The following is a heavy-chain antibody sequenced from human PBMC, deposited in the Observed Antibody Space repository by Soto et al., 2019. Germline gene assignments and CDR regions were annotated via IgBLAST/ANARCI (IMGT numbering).Heavy chain of an antibody. CDR2: ISGSGGST. D-gene: IGHD3-3*01. CDR1: GFTFSSYA. V-gene: IGHV3-23*01. CDR3: GGLGYYDFWSEQPSPGTNWFDP. Sequence: PGGSLRLSCAASGFTFSSYAMSWVRQGPGKGLEWVSAISGSGGSTYYADSVKGRFTISRDNSKNTLYLQMNSLRAEDTAVYYCGGLGYYDFWSEQPSPGTNWFDPSGQGTLVTVS. J-gene: IGHJ5*02.